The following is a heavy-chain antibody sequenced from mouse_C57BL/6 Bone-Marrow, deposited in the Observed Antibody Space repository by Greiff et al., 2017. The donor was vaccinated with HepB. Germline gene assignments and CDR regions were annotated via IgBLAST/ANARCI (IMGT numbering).Heavy chain of an antibody. CDR2: ISNGGGST. D-gene: IGHD2-4*01. CDR3: ARDYEYDVEGYYAMDY. V-gene: IGHV5-12*01. Sequence: EVMLVESGGGLVQPGGSLKLSCAASGFTFSDYYMYWVRQTPEKRLEWVAYISNGGGSTYYPDTVKGRFTISRDNAKNTLYLQMSRLKSEDTAMYYCARDYEYDVEGYYAMDYWGQGTSVTVSS. CDR1: GFTFSDYY. J-gene: IGHJ4*01.